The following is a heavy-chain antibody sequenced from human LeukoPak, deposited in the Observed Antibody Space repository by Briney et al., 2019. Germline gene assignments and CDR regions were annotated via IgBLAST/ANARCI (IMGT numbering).Heavy chain of an antibody. Sequence: ASVKVSCKASGYTFTGYYMHWVRQAPGQGLEWMGWINPNSGGTNYAQKFQGRVTMTRDTSISTAYMELSRLRSDDTAMYYCARDYCSGGSCYFSMDVWGKGTTVTVSS. CDR3: ARDYCSGGSCYFSMDV. CDR1: GYTFTGYY. J-gene: IGHJ6*03. D-gene: IGHD2-15*01. V-gene: IGHV1-2*02. CDR2: INPNSGGT.